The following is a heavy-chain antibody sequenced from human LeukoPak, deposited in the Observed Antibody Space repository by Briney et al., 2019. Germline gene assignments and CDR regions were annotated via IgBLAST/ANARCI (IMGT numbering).Heavy chain of an antibody. Sequence: GGSLRLSCAASGFTFSSYGMHWVRQAPGKGLEWVAVISYDGSNKYYADSVKGRFTISRDNSKNTLYLQMNSLRAEDTAVYYCASCRGSLFDYWGQGTLVTVSS. J-gene: IGHJ4*02. V-gene: IGHV3-30*03. CDR1: GFTFSSYG. CDR2: ISYDGSNK. D-gene: IGHD1-26*01. CDR3: ASCRGSLFDY.